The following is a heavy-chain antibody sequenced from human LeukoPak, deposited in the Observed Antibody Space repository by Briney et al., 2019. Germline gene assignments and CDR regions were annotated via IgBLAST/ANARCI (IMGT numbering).Heavy chain of an antibody. CDR1: GYTFTGYY. V-gene: IGHV1-2*02. CDR3: AIVGATYAPDFDN. J-gene: IGHJ4*02. CDR2: INPNSGGT. Sequence: ASVKVSCKASGYTFTGYYMHWVRQAPGQGLEWMGWINPNSGGTNYAQKFQGRVTMTRDTSISTAYMELSRLRFDDTAVYYCAIVGATYAPDFDNWGQGTLVTVSS. D-gene: IGHD1-26*01.